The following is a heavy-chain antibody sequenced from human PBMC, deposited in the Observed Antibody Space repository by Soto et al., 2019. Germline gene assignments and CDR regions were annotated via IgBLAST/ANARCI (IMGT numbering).Heavy chain of an antibody. D-gene: IGHD4-17*01. Sequence: PGGSLRLSCAASGFTFSSSGMHWVRQAPGKGLEWVAVTSYDGSSGYYADSVKGRFTISRDKSRNTLYLQMNSLRAEDTAVYYCAKEQVETDDYGDYGEGLFDYWGQGTLVTVSS. CDR2: TSYDGSSG. V-gene: IGHV3-30*18. CDR3: AKEQVETDDYGDYGEGLFDY. CDR1: GFTFSSSG. J-gene: IGHJ4*02.